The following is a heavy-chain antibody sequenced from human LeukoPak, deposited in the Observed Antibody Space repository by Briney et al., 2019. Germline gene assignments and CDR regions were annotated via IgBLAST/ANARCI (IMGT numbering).Heavy chain of an antibody. CDR1: GDSMSSYY. CDR2: IFYSGTT. Sequence: SETLSLTCTVSGDSMSSYYWSWIRQPPGKGLEWIGYIFYSGTTNYNPSLKSRVTISVDTSKNQFSLKLSSVTAADTAIYYCARRRTSRGYENFDYWGQGTLVTVSS. J-gene: IGHJ4*02. D-gene: IGHD5-12*01. CDR3: ARRRTSRGYENFDY. V-gene: IGHV4-59*08.